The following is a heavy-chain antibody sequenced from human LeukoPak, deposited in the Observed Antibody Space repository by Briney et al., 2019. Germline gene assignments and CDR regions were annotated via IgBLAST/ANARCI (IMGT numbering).Heavy chain of an antibody. CDR3: ARGAHCSGGSCYSWDYYGMDV. Sequence: SGGSLRLSCAASGFTISSNYMSWVRQAPGKGLEWVSVIYKDGSTYYADSVKGRFTISRDNSKNTLYLQMNSLRAEDTAVYYCARGAHCSGGSCYSWDYYGMDVWGQGTTVTVSS. J-gene: IGHJ6*02. CDR2: IYKDGST. D-gene: IGHD2-15*01. V-gene: IGHV3-53*05. CDR1: GFTISSNY.